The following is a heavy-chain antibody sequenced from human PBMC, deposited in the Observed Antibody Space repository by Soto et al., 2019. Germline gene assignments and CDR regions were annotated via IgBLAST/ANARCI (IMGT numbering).Heavy chain of an antibody. CDR3: AHTQLTTGANAFDV. V-gene: IGHV2-5*02. CDR2: IYWDDDR. Sequence: QITLKESGLTLVKPTQVLTLTCSFSGFSLSTLGAGVGWVRQPPGKALEWLALIYWDDDRQYSPSLKTRLTITKDTSKNQVVLTLTNMDPVDTGTYFCAHTQLTTGANAFDVWGQGTIVTVSS. CDR1: GFSLSTLGAG. D-gene: IGHD1-1*01. J-gene: IGHJ3*01.